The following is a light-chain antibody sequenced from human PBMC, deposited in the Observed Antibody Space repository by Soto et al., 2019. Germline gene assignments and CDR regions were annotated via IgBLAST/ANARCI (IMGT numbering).Light chain of an antibody. CDR2: DVS. CDR3: TSYTSSSPYV. J-gene: IGLJ1*01. V-gene: IGLV2-14*01. CDR1: SSDVGGYNY. Sequence: QSVLTRLVSVSGSRGQSITISCTGTSSDVGGYNYVSWYQQHPGKAPKLMIYDVSNRPSGISNRFSGSKSGNTASLTISGLQAEDEADYYCTSYTSSSPYVFGTGTKVTVL.